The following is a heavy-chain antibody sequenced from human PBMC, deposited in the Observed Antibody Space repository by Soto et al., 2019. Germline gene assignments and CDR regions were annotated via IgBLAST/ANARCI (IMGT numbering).Heavy chain of an antibody. CDR1: GGTFSSYA. Sequence: GASVKVSCKASGGTFSSYAISWVRQAPGQGLEWMGGIIPIFGTANYAQKFQGRVTITADESTSTAYMELSSLRSEDTAVYYCARGVELPSTCCTVVWGKALMRTVSS. J-gene: IGHJ6*04. CDR3: ARGVELPSTCCTVV. D-gene: IGHD1-26*01. CDR2: IIPIFGTA. V-gene: IGHV1-69*13.